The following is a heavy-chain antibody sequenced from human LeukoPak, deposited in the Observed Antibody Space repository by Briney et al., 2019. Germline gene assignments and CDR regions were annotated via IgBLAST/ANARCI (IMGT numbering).Heavy chain of an antibody. CDR3: ARGFWSGYTHAFDI. J-gene: IGHJ3*02. CDR1: GGSISSGGYY. V-gene: IGHV4-31*03. CDR2: IYYSGST. Sequence: PSQTLSLTCTVSGGSISSGGYYWSWIRQHPGKGLEWIGYIYYSGSTYYNPSLKSRVTMSVDTSKNQFSLKLSSVTAADTAVYYCARGFWSGYTHAFDIWGQGTMVTVSS. D-gene: IGHD3-3*01.